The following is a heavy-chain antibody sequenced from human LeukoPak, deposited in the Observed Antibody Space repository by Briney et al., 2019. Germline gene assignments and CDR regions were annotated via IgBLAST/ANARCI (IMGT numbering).Heavy chain of an antibody. D-gene: IGHD2-15*01. CDR1: GGTFSSYA. CDR3: AVPTRLHYYYGMDV. V-gene: IGHV1-69*13. Sequence: GASVKVSCKASGGTFSSYAISWVRQATGQGLEWMGGIIPIFGTANYAQKFQGRVTITADESTSTAYMELSSLRSEDTAVYYCAVPTRLHYYYGMDVWGQGTTVTVSS. CDR2: IIPIFGTA. J-gene: IGHJ6*02.